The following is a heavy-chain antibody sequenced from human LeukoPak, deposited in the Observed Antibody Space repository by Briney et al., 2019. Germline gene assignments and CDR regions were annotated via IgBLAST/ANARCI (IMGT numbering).Heavy chain of an antibody. CDR2: IYDRDAA. CDR3: VTSTGQQFIPYDY. Sequence: GGSLTLPCAASGINVSSNYMTWIRQAPGKGLEWVSLIYDRDAAYYAESVRGRFMISRDNLKNTLFLQMNSLRVEDTAVYYCVTSTGQQFIPYDYWGQGTHVTVSS. J-gene: IGHJ4*02. D-gene: IGHD6-13*01. CDR1: GINVSSNY. V-gene: IGHV3-66*02.